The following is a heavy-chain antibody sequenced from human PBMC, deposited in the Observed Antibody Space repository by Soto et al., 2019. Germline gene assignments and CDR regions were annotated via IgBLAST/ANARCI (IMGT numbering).Heavy chain of an antibody. CDR3: TRCGMRCHIIGYSLGCDGIDV. Sequence: QVQLVQSGAEVKKPESSVRVSCKASGGTFNSYAIPWVRQAPGQGLEWMGGTIPMFGTTNDAEKLQGRVTMTANDSTNTAYMELSSLRSEDTAVYYCTRCGMRCHIIGYSLGCDGIDVWGQGTTVIVSS. J-gene: IGHJ6*02. CDR1: GGTFNSYA. V-gene: IGHV1-69*12. CDR2: TIPMFGTT. D-gene: IGHD3-22*01.